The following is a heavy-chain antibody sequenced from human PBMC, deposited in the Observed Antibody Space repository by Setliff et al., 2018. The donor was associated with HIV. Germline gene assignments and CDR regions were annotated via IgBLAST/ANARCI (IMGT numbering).Heavy chain of an antibody. CDR1: GGSITSYY. CDR3: ARGPSGGGFYYMDV. D-gene: IGHD2-15*01. V-gene: IGHV4-59*01. J-gene: IGHJ6*03. CDR2: IFDTGSA. Sequence: SETLSLTCTVSGGSITSYYWNWIRPSPGKGLEWIGYIFDTGSATYNPSLKSRVSVSVDRSTNRFSLMLHSVTAADTAVYYCARGPSGGGFYYMDVWGKGTTVTVSS.